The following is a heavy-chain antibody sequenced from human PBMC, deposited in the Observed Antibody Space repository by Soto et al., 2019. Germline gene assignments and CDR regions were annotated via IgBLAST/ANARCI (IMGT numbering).Heavy chain of an antibody. CDR3: ASKGIAALMDDAFDI. Sequence: PGGSLRLSCAASGFTFSSYSMNWVRQAPGKGLEWVSSISSSSSYIYYADSVKGRFTISRDNAKNSLYLQMNSLRAEDTAVYYCASKGIAALMDDAFDIWGQGTMVTVS. V-gene: IGHV3-21*01. J-gene: IGHJ3*02. CDR2: ISSSSSYI. CDR1: GFTFSSYS. D-gene: IGHD6-6*01.